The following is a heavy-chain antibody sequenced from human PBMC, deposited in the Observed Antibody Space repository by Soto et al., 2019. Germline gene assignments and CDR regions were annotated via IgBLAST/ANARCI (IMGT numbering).Heavy chain of an antibody. Sequence: PSETLSLTCAVSGYSISRGYYWGWIRQPPGKGLEWIGNIFHGGSNYYNPSLKSRVTISADTSKNQFSLRLNSVTAADTAIYYCARVKWLLSYYFDYWGQGTLVTVSS. CDR2: IFHGGSN. J-gene: IGHJ4*02. CDR1: GYSISRGYY. D-gene: IGHD6-19*01. CDR3: ARVKWLLSYYFDY. V-gene: IGHV4-38-2*01.